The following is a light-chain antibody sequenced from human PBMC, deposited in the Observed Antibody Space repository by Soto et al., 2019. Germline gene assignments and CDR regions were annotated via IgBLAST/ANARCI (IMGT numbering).Light chain of an antibody. CDR1: QSIGTW. Sequence: DIQMTQSPSTLSASVGDRVTVTCRTSQSIGTWLAWYQQKPGKAHHLLIYDASTLKSGVPSRFSGSGSGTEFTLTISGLQPDEFATYYCQHYNSFSPWAVGQGTKVEIK. J-gene: IGKJ1*01. CDR2: DAS. CDR3: QHYNSFSPWA. V-gene: IGKV1-5*01.